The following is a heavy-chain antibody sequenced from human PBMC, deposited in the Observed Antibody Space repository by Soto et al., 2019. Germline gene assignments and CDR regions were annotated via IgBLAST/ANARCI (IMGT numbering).Heavy chain of an antibody. CDR2: ISAYNGNT. J-gene: IGHJ6*03. CDR3: ARDGITGTTRYYYYMDG. D-gene: IGHD1-7*01. CDR1: GYTFTSYG. V-gene: IGHV1-18*01. Sequence: ASVKVSFKASGYTFTSYGISWVRQAPGQGLEWMGWISAYNGNTNYAQKLQGRVTMTTDTSTSTAYMELRSLRSDDTAVYYCARDGITGTTRYYYYMDGWGKGTTVTVSS.